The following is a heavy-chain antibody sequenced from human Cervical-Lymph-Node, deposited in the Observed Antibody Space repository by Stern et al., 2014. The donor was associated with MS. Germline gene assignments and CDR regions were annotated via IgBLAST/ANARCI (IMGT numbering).Heavy chain of an antibody. Sequence: EDQLVESGAELIRPGESLKISCKGSGFKFSIYWIAWVRQMPGKGLEWMGIIYPGHSETRYSPSCQGQVTMSADKSTSTAYLQWSSLNASDTAMYFCARQTTAWASDVWGQGTLVTVSS. D-gene: IGHD1-14*01. CDR2: IYPGHSET. CDR3: ARQTTAWASDV. CDR1: GFKFSIYW. V-gene: IGHV5-51*01. J-gene: IGHJ4*02.